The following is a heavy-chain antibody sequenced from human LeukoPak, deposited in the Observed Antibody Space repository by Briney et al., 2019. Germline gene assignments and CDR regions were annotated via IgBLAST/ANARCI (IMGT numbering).Heavy chain of an antibody. CDR3: ARVNTLAPLYYYYYMDV. J-gene: IGHJ6*03. CDR2: IYYSGST. Sequence: ASETLSLTCTVSGGSISIGDYYWSWIRQPPGKGLEWIGYIYYSGSTYYNPSLKSRVTISVDTSKNQFSLKLSSVTAADTAVYYCARVNTLAPLYYYYYMDVWGKGTTVTVSS. V-gene: IGHV4-30-4*08. CDR1: GGSISIGDYY. D-gene: IGHD2/OR15-2a*01.